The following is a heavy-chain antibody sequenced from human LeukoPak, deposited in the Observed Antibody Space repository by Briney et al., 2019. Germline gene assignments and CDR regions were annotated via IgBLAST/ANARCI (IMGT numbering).Heavy chain of an antibody. V-gene: IGHV5-51*01. J-gene: IGHJ3*02. CDR3: ARPSRQLVQYDAFDI. CDR1: GYSFTSYW. D-gene: IGHD6-13*01. CDR2: IYPGDSDT. Sequence: PAESLKISCKGSGYSFTSYWISWVRQMPGKGLEWMGIIYPGDSDTRYSPSFQGQVTISADKSISTAYLQWSNLKASDTAMYYCARPSRQLVQYDAFDIWGQGTMVTVSS.